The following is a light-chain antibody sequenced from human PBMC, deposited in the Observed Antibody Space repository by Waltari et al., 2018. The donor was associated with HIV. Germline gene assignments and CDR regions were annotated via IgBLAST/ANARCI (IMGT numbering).Light chain of an antibody. CDR2: DDV. CDR1: NIGRNR. Sequence: SYVLTQAPSLSVAPGQTATISCGNIGRNRVQWYRQKPGRAPLLVVLDDVDRSSGIPARFSGARSGERVTLTIRGVEAGDEADYYCQVWDRSYKEAVFGGGT. J-gene: IGLJ2*01. CDR3: QVWDRSYKEAV. V-gene: IGLV3-21*02.